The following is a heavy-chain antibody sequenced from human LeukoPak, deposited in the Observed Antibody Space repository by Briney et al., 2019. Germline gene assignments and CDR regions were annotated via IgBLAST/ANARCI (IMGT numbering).Heavy chain of an antibody. CDR3: ERDHYQLLFHGMDV. Sequence: GASVRVSCKASGRTFSSYAISWVRQAPGQGLESMGGIIPIFGTANYAQKFQGRVTITADKSTSTAYMELSSLRSEDTAVYYCERDHYQLLFHGMDVWGKGTTVTVSS. CDR1: GRTFSSYA. V-gene: IGHV1-69*06. D-gene: IGHD2-2*01. J-gene: IGHJ6*04. CDR2: IIPIFGTA.